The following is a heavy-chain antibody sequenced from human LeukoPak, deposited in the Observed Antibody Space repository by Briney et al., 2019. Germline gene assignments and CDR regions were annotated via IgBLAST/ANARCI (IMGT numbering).Heavy chain of an antibody. CDR1: GFTFSSYG. D-gene: IGHD1-26*01. J-gene: IGHJ4*02. Sequence: SGGSLRLSCAASGFTFSSYGMHWVRQAPGKGLEWVAVISYDGSNKYYADSVKGRFTISRDNSENTLYLQMNSLRAEDTAVYYCAKDRPLYSGSQHFDFWGQGTLITVSS. V-gene: IGHV3-30*18. CDR2: ISYDGSNK. CDR3: AKDRPLYSGSQHFDF.